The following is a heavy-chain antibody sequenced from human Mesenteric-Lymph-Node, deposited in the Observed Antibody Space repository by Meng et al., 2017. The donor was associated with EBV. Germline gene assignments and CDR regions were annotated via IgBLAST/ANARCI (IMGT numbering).Heavy chain of an antibody. J-gene: IGHJ4*02. Sequence: QLQLQERGPGLVKPSETLSLTCTVSGGSISSSSYYWGWIRQPPGKGLEWIGSIYYSGSTYYNPSLKSRVTISVDTSKNQFSLKLSSVTAADTAVYYCARDLAGYGDYFLYWGQGTLVTVSS. CDR3: ARDLAGYGDYFLY. CDR1: GGSISSSSYY. CDR2: IYYSGST. V-gene: IGHV4-39*07. D-gene: IGHD4-17*01.